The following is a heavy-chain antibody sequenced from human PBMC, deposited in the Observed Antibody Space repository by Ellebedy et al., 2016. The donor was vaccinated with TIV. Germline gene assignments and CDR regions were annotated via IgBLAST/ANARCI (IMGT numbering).Heavy chain of an antibody. CDR2: IIPILDIA. Sequence: AASVTVSCKASGGPFSSYAISWARQAPGQGLEWMGRIIPILDIANYAQKFPGRVTITADKSTSTAYMELSSLRSEDTAVYFCARSHFGGSYGMDVWGQGTTVTVSS. J-gene: IGHJ6*02. V-gene: IGHV1-69*04. D-gene: IGHD3-16*01. CDR1: GGPFSSYA. CDR3: ARSHFGGSYGMDV.